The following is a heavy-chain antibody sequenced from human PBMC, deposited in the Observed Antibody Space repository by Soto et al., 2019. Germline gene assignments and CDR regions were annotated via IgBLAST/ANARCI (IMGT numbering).Heavy chain of an antibody. D-gene: IGHD6-19*01. CDR3: ARGEYSSGWEGWFDP. Sequence: QVQLQESGPGLVKPSETLSLTCTVSGGSVSSGSYYWSWIRQPPGKGLEWIGYIYYSGSTNYNPSLKSRVTISVDTSKNQFSLKLSSVTAADTAVYYCARGEYSSGWEGWFDPWGQGTLVTVS. CDR1: GGSVSSGSYY. V-gene: IGHV4-61*01. J-gene: IGHJ5*02. CDR2: IYYSGST.